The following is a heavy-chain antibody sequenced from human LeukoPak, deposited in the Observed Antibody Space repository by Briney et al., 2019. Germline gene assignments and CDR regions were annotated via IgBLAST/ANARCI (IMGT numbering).Heavy chain of an antibody. CDR2: IKQDGSEK. J-gene: IGHJ4*02. CDR3: ARRYFDY. Sequence: GGSLRLSCAASGFTLSSYWMSWVRQAPGKGLEWVANIKQDGSEKYYVDSVKGRFTISRDNAKNSLYLQMNSLRAEDTAVYYCARRYFDYWGQGTLVTVSS. V-gene: IGHV3-7*01. CDR1: GFTLSSYW.